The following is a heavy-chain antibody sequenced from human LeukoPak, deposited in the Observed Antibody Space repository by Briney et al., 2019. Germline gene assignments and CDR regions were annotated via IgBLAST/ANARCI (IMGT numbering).Heavy chain of an antibody. CDR3: ARGSDYYGSGIKYNWFDP. J-gene: IGHJ5*02. CDR2: IHYSGST. V-gene: IGHV4-59*01. D-gene: IGHD3-10*01. Sequence: SETLSLACTVSGGSISTYYWSWIRQPPGQGLEWIGYIHYSGSTNYNPSPKSRVTISVDTSKNQFSLNLKSVTAADTAVYYCARGSDYYGSGIKYNWFDPWGQGTLVTVSS. CDR1: GGSISTYY.